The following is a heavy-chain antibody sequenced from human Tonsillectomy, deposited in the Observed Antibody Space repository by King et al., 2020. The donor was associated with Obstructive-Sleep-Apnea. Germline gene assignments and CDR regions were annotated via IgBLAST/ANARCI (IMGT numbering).Heavy chain of an antibody. D-gene: IGHD4-17*01. J-gene: IGHJ4*02. CDR2: IKSDGSSA. CDR3: ARELYGDYGVDY. Sequence: EVQLVESGGGLVQPGGSLGLSCAASGFTLSRYWMHWVRQAPGKGLVWVSGIKSDGSSASYADSVKGRFTMSRDNAKNTLYLQMNSLRVEDTAVYYCARELYGDYGVDYWGQGTLVTVSS. V-gene: IGHV3-74*01. CDR1: GFTLSRYW.